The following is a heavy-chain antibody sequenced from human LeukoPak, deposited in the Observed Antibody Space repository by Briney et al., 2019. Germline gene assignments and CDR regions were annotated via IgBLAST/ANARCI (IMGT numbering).Heavy chain of an antibody. J-gene: IGHJ4*02. CDR1: GYTLTELS. CDR3: ARDWDDILTGYYC. CDR2: INPNSGGT. D-gene: IGHD3-9*01. V-gene: IGHV1-2*02. Sequence: ASVKVSCKVSGYTLTELSMHWVRQAPGQGLEWMGWINPNSGGTNYAQKFQGRVTMTRDTSISTAYMELSRLRSDDTAVYYCARDWDDILTGYYCWGQGTLVTVSS.